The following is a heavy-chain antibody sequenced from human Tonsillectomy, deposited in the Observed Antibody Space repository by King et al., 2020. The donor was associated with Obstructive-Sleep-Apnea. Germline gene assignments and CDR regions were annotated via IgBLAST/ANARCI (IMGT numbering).Heavy chain of an antibody. D-gene: IGHD3-10*01. CDR3: ARDDYYGSGRGDYYYYGMDV. V-gene: IGHV3-7*01. CDR1: GFTFSSYW. CDR2: IKQDGSEK. J-gene: IGHJ6*02. Sequence: EVQLVESGGGLVQPGGSLRLSCAASGFTFSSYWMSWVRQAPGKGLEWVANIKQDGSEKYYVDPVKGRFTISRDNAKNSLYLQMNSLRAEDTAVYYCARDDYYGSGRGDYYYYGMDVWGQGTTVTVSS.